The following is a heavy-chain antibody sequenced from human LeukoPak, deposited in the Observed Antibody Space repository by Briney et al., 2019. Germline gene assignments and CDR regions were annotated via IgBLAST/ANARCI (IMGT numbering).Heavy chain of an antibody. CDR2: INPNTGDT. CDR3: AARDLSAFDI. D-gene: IGHD3-10*01. J-gene: IGHJ3*02. CDR1: GYTFTGYY. V-gene: IGHV1-2*02. Sequence: ASVKVSCTASGYTFTGYYVHWVRQAPGQGLEWMGWINPNTGDTDYVQKFQGRVTMTRDTSISTAYMELSRLRSDDTAVYYCAARDLSAFDIWGRGTMVTVSS.